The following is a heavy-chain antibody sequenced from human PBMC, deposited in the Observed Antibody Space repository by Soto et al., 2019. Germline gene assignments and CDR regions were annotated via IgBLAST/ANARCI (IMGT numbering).Heavy chain of an antibody. CDR2: IYYTGSP. CDR3: VRGPSGYCDY. V-gene: IGHV4-30-4*01. CDR1: GGSISSGDYY. Sequence: SETLSLTCTVSGGSISSGDYYWNWIRQPPGKGLEWIGYIYYTGSPYYNPSLKSRVTISVDTSKNQFSLKLSSVTAADTAVYYCVRGPSGYCDYCGQGTLVTVSS. J-gene: IGHJ4*02. D-gene: IGHD2-21*02.